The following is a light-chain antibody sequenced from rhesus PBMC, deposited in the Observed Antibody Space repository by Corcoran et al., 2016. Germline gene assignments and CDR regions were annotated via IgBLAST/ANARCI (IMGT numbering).Light chain of an antibody. CDR3: LQHNSYPLT. V-gene: IGKV1-28*03. J-gene: IGKJ4*01. CDR2: DES. Sequence: DIQMTQSPSSLSASVGDTVTITCRASQGISSYLNWFQQKPGKAPKLLIYDESSLESGVPSRFSGSGFGTDFTLTISSLQPEDFAAYYCLQHNSYPLTFGGGTKVEIK. CDR1: QGISSY.